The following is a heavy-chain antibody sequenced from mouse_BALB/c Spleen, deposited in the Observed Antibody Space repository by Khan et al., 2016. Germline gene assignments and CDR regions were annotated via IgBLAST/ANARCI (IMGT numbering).Heavy chain of an antibody. J-gene: IGHJ2*01. CDR1: GYTFTTAG. D-gene: IGHD2-1*01. CDR3: ARTVGNYGYFDY. Sequence: LVESGPELKKPGETVRISCKAAGYTFTTAGMQWVQKMPGKGLKWIGWINTHSGVPKYAEDFKGRFAFSLETSASTAYLQIRNLKNEDTATXYCARTVGNYGYFDYWGQGTTLTVSS. CDR2: INTHSGVP. V-gene: IGHV9-4*02.